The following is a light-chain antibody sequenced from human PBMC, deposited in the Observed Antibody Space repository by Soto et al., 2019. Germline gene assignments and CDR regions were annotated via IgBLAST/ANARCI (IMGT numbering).Light chain of an antibody. J-gene: IGKJ1*01. V-gene: IGKV3-15*01. CDR2: GAF. CDR1: QSVSSN. CDR3: QQYNNWPRT. Sequence: EVVMTHSPDTLSVSPWEIATLSCRASQSVSSNLAWYQQKLGQAPRLLIYGAFTRATGIPARFSGSGSGTEFTLTISSLQSEDFAIYYCQQYNNWPRTFGQGTKVDIK.